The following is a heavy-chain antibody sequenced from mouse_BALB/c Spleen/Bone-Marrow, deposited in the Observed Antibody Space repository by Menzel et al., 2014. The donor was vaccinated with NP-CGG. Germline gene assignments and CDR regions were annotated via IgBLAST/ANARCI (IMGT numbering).Heavy chain of an antibody. CDR2: ISSGGSYT. J-gene: IGHJ4*01. CDR1: GFTFSSYG. CDR3: TRQRGDYAMDY. V-gene: IGHV5-9-3*01. Sequence: EVQGVESGGGLAKPGGSLKLSCAASGFTFSSYGVSWVRQTPEKRLEWVATISSGGSYTYYPDSVKGRFTISRDNAKNTLYLQMSSLRSEDTAMYYCTRQRGDYAMDYWGSRNLSHRLL. D-gene: IGHD1-1*02.